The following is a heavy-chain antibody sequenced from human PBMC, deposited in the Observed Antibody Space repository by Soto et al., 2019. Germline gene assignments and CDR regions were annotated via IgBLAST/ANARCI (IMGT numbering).Heavy chain of an antibody. CDR1: GFDFSNSW. CDR3: AKDTASSMDV. Sequence: EVQLVESGGGLVQPGGSLRLSCAASGFDFSNSWIHWVRQGPGKGLVWVSHINSDGSGTTYADSVKGRFTISRDNAKNTVYLQRNSLRAEDTAVYYCAKDTASSMDVWGQGTTVTVSS. D-gene: IGHD2-15*01. J-gene: IGHJ6*02. V-gene: IGHV3-74*01. CDR2: INSDGSGT.